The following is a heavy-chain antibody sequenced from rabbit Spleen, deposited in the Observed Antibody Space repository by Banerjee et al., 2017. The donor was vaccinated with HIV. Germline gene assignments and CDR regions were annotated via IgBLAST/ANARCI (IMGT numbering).Heavy chain of an antibody. CDR1: GFSFSSSYY. V-gene: IGHV1S45*01. Sequence: QEQLVESGGGLVQPEGSLTLTCTASGFSFSSSYYMCWVRQAPGKGLEWIACIDIGSSGFTYFASWAKGRFTISKTSSTTVTLQMTSLTAADTATYFCARDTSSSFSSYGMDLWGPGTLVTVS. CDR2: IDIGSSGFT. CDR3: ARDTSSSFSSYGMDL. D-gene: IGHD1-1*01. J-gene: IGHJ6*01.